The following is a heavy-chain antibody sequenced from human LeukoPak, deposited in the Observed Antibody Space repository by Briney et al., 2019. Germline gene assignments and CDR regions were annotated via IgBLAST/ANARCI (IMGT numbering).Heavy chain of an antibody. Sequence: SETLSLTCAVYGGSFSGYYWSWIRQPPGKGLEWIGEINHSGSTNYNPSLKSRVTISVDTSKNQFSLKLSSVTAADTAVYYCARAARRITIFRVVSLGYYFDYWGQGTLVTVSS. CDR2: INHSGST. V-gene: IGHV4-34*01. D-gene: IGHD3-3*01. CDR3: ARAARRITIFRVVSLGYYFDY. J-gene: IGHJ4*02. CDR1: GGSFSGYY.